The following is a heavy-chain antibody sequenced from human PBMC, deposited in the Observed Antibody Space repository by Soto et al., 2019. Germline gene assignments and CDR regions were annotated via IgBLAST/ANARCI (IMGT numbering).Heavy chain of an antibody. J-gene: IGHJ4*02. CDR3: AIPLATTTPFDY. D-gene: IGHD1-1*01. CDR1: GYTFTNYY. V-gene: IGHV5-10-1*01. Sequence: VESLKISCQASGYTFTNYYIAWVRQVPGKGLEWMGRIDPSDSYIKYSPSFEGHVTMSVDKSISTAFLQWSRLEASDTAMYFCAIPLATTTPFDYWGQGSLVTVSS. CDR2: IDPSDSYI.